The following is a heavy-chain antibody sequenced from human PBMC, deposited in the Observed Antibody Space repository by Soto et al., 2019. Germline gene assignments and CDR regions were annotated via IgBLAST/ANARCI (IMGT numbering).Heavy chain of an antibody. J-gene: IGHJ6*02. D-gene: IGHD3-22*01. CDR1: GGSISTGDYY. V-gene: IGHV4-30-4*01. CDR2: IYYSGST. CDR3: ANAHDKKNYYYYGMDV. Sequence: SETLSLTCTVSGGSISTGDYYWSWIRQPPGKGLEWIGHIYYSGSTYYNPSLKSRVAISVDTSKNQFSLKLSSVTAADTAVYYCANAHDKKNYYYYGMDVWGQGTTVTV.